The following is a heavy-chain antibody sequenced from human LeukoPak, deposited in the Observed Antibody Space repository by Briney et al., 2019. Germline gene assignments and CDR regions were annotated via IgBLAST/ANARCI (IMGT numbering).Heavy chain of an antibody. D-gene: IGHD2-15*01. CDR1: GGSFSGYY. CDR2: INHSGST. Sequence: SETLSLTCAVYGGSFSGYYWSWIRQPPGKGLEWIGEINHSGSTNYNPSLKSRVTISVDTSKNQFSLKLSSVTAADTAIYYCTRGSRYCSSGSCYGWFDPWGQGTLVTVSS. V-gene: IGHV4-34*01. CDR3: TRGSRYCSSGSCYGWFDP. J-gene: IGHJ5*02.